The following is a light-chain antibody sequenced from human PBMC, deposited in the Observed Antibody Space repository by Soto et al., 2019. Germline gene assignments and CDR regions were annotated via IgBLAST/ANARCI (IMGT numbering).Light chain of an antibody. CDR2: RVS. CDR3: QVWDSNTAHVL. V-gene: IGLV3-9*01. CDR1: NVGSKN. Sequence: SYELTQPLSVSVALGQTATISCGGANVGSKNVQWYQRKPGQAPLMVIYRVSGRPSEIPERFSGSHSGNTATLTITRAQGGDEADYYCQVWDSNTAHVLFGGGTKLTVL. J-gene: IGLJ2*01.